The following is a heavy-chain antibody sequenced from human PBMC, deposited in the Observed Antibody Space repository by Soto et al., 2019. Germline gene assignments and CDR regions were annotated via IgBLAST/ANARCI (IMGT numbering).Heavy chain of an antibody. CDR3: AKETAGKT. V-gene: IGHV3-23*01. CDR1: GFTFRSYA. Sequence: EVQLLESGGGLVQPGGSLRLSCEASGFTFRSYAMSWVRQAPGKGLEWVSGISGSADSTYYAGSVKGRFTISRDNSKNTLYLQMSSLRAEDTAVYYCAKETAGKTWGQGTLDTVSS. J-gene: IGHJ4*02. CDR2: ISGSADST. D-gene: IGHD1-1*01.